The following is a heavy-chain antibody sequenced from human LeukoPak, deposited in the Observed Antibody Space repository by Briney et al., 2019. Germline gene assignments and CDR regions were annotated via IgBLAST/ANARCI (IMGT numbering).Heavy chain of an antibody. Sequence: GGSLRLSCTASGFTFSTYAMTWVRQAPGKGLEWVSVISHGGDSAWYADSVKGRFTISRDNSKSALFLQMNSLRADDTAIYYCAKGRSGWYEGLDYWGQGILVTVSS. V-gene: IGHV3-23*01. CDR1: GFTFSTYA. CDR2: ISHGGDSA. CDR3: AKGRSGWYEGLDY. J-gene: IGHJ4*02. D-gene: IGHD6-19*01.